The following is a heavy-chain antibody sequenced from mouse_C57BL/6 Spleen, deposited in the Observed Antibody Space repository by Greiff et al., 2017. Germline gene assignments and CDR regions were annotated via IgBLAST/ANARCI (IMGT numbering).Heavy chain of an antibody. CDR1: GYTFTSYW. V-gene: IGHV1-7*01. J-gene: IGHJ4*01. Sequence: QVQLKESGAELAKPGASVKLSCKASGYTFTSYWMHWVKQRPGQGLAWIGYINPSSGYTQYNQKFKDKATLTADKSSSTAYMQLSSLTYEDSAVYYCARDYYGNYYAMDYWGQGTSVTVSS. CDR3: ARDYYGNYYAMDY. CDR2: INPSSGYT. D-gene: IGHD2-1*01.